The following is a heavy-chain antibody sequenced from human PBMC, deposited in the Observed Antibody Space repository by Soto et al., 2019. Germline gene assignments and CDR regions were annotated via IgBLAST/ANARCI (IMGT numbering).Heavy chain of an antibody. Sequence: QVQLVQSGVEVKKPGASVKVSCKASGYTFTNYGISWVRQAPGQGLEWLGWINVYNGNIKYAQKLQGRVTVTKDTSATTAYMELRNLRSDDTAVYYWAREGEKVATNIDYWGQGTLVTVSS. J-gene: IGHJ4*02. CDR3: AREGEKVATNIDY. D-gene: IGHD5-12*01. CDR1: GYTFTNYG. V-gene: IGHV1-18*01. CDR2: INVYNGNI.